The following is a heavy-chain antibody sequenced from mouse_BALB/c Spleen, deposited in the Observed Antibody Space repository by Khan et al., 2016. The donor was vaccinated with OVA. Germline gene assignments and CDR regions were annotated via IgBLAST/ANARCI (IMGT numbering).Heavy chain of an antibody. V-gene: IGHV1-77*01. CDR3: ARIFYGNSYAMDY. J-gene: IGHJ4*01. Sequence: QVQLKESGPELVKPGASVKMSCKASGYTFTDYVISWVKQRTGQGLEWIGEIYPGSGSIYYNEKFKGKATLTADTSSTTAYMQLSSLTSEDSAVFFCARIFYGNSYAMDYWGQGTSVTVSS. CDR2: IYPGSGSI. CDR1: GYTFTDYV. D-gene: IGHD2-1*01.